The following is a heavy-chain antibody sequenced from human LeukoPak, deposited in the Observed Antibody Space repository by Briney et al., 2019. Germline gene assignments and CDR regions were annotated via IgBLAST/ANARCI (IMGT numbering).Heavy chain of an antibody. CDR1: GYTFTSYG. J-gene: IGHJ5*02. Sequence: ASVKVSCKASGYTFTSYGISWVRQAPGQGLEWMGWINPNSGGTNYAQKFQGRVTMTRDTSISTAYMELSRLRSDDTAVYYCARLSLWSGYYLFDPWGQGTLVTVSS. V-gene: IGHV1-2*02. D-gene: IGHD3-3*01. CDR2: INPNSGGT. CDR3: ARLSLWSGYYLFDP.